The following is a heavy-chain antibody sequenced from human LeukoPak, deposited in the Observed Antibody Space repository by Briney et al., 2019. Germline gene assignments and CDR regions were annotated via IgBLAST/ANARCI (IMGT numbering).Heavy chain of an antibody. CDR1: GFTFSSYS. Sequence: AGGSLRLSCAASGFTFSSYSMNWVRQAPGKGLEWVSGISWNSGSIGYADSVKGRFTISRDNAKNSLYLQMNSLRAEDTALYYCAKAGTYYYGSGSSLDYYGMDVWGQGTTVTVSS. D-gene: IGHD3-10*01. CDR3: AKAGTYYYGSGSSLDYYGMDV. CDR2: ISWNSGSI. J-gene: IGHJ6*02. V-gene: IGHV3-9*01.